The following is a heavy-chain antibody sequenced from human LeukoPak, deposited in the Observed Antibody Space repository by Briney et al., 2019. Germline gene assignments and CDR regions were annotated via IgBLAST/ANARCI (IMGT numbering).Heavy chain of an antibody. V-gene: IGHV4-59*08. CDR2: IYYSGST. CDR3: ARLNYYGLGSFLGP. J-gene: IGHJ5*02. Sequence: SETLSLTCTVSGGSISSYYWSWIRQPPGKGLEWIGYIYYSGSTNYNPSLKSRVTISVDTSKNQFSLKLSSVTAADTAVYYCARLNYYGLGSFLGPWGQGTLVTVSS. CDR1: GGSISSYY. D-gene: IGHD3-10*01.